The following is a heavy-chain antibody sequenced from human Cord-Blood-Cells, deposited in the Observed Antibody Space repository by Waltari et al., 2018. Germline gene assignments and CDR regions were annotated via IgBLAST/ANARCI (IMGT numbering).Heavy chain of an antibody. V-gene: IGHV4-34*01. CDR1: GGSFSGYY. CDR2: TNHSGRT. D-gene: IGHD3-9*01. CDR3: ARGLTYYDILTGSNWFDP. J-gene: IGHJ5*02. Sequence: QVQLQQWGAGLLKPSETLSLTCAVYGGSFSGYYWSWIRQPPGKGLEWIGETNHSGRTNYNPSLKRRVTISVDTSKNRFSLKLSSVTAADTAVYYCARGLTYYDILTGSNWFDPWGQGTLVTVSS.